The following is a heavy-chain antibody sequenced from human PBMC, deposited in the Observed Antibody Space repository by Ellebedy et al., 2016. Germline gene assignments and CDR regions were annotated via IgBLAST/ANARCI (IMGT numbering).Heavy chain of an antibody. D-gene: IGHD4-17*01. CDR1: GGSISSGGSY. CDR3: ARIGWDHDYGVIVVGWFDP. J-gene: IGHJ5*02. CDR2: IYYSGST. Sequence: SETLSLTCTVSGGSISSGGSYWSWIRQHPGTGLEWIGYIYYSGSTYYNPSLKSRVTISVDTSKNQFSLKLSSVTAADTAVYYCARIGWDHDYGVIVVGWFDPWGQGTLVTVSS. V-gene: IGHV4-31*03.